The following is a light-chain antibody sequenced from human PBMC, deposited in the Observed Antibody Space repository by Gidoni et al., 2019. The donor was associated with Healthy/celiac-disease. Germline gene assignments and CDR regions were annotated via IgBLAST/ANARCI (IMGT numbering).Light chain of an antibody. CDR1: QGISHY. V-gene: IGKV1-27*01. CDR2: AAS. J-gene: IGKJ4*01. CDR3: RKYNSAPLT. Sequence: DIQMTQSPSSLSASVGDRVTITCRASQGISHYLAWYQQKPGKVPKLLIYAASTLQSGVPSRFSGSGSGTDFTLTISSLQPEDVATYYCRKYNSAPLTFGGGTKVEIK.